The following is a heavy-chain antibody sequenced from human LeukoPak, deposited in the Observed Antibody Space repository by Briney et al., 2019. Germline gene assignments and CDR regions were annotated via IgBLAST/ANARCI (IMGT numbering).Heavy chain of an antibody. D-gene: IGHD2-8*01. CDR2: ISYDGSNK. V-gene: IGHV3-30-3*01. J-gene: IGHJ3*02. Sequence: GRSLRLSCAASGFTFSSYAMHWVRQAPGKGLEWVAVISYDGSNKYYADSVKGRFTISRDNSKNTLYLQMNSLRAEDTAVYYCARELYGTDAFDIWGQGTMVTVSS. CDR1: GFTFSSYA. CDR3: ARELYGTDAFDI.